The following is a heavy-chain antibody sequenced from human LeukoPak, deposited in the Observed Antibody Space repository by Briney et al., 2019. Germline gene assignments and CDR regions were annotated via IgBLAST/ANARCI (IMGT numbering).Heavy chain of an antibody. CDR2: ISSSGSTI. CDR1: GFTFSSYE. Sequence: GGSLRLSCAASGFTFSSYEMNCVRQAPGKGLEWVSYISSSGSTIYYADSVKGRFTISRDNAKNSLYLQMNSLRAEDTAVYYCASAHPFWSCLGLFYMDVWGKGTTVTVSS. D-gene: IGHD3-3*01. J-gene: IGHJ6*03. CDR3: ASAHPFWSCLGLFYMDV. V-gene: IGHV3-48*03.